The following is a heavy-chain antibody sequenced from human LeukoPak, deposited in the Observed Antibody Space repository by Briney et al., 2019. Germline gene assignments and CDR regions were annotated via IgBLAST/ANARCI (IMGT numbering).Heavy chain of an antibody. CDR2: ISGSGGTI. CDR1: GFTFSSCS. Sequence: GGSLGLSCAASGFTFSSCSMNWVRQAPGKGLEWVSAISGSGGTIYYADSVKGRFTISRDNAKNSLYLQMNSLRAEDTAVYYCAREVAAGYWGQGTLVTVSS. V-gene: IGHV3-48*04. J-gene: IGHJ4*02. CDR3: AREVAAGY.